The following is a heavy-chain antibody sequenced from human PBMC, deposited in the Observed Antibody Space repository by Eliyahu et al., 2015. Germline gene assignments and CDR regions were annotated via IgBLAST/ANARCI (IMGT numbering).Heavy chain of an antibody. CDR1: GXSXXXYX. Sequence: QVQLQQWGAGLLXPSETLSLTCAVYGXSXXXYXWSWIRQPPGKGLEWIGEINHSGSTNYNPSLKSRVTISVDTSKNQFSLKLSSVTAADTAVYYCARLRGYCSGGSCYFAFDIWGQGTMVTVSS. V-gene: IGHV4-34*01. CDR2: INHSGST. CDR3: ARLRGYCSGGSCYFAFDI. D-gene: IGHD2-15*01. J-gene: IGHJ3*02.